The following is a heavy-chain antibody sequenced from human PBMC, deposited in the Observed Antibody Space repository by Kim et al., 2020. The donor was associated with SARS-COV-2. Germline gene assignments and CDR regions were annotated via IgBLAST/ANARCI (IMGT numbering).Heavy chain of an antibody. J-gene: IGHJ4*02. CDR2: IYTAGYA. CDR3: ASEYSGNYYFDC. CDR1: GFTVSHNY. V-gene: IGHV3-66*01. Sequence: GGSLRLSCAASGFTVSHNYINWVRQAPGKGLEWVSVIYTAGYAYFADSVKGRFAISTDNSKNTVHLQMNNLRAEDTAVYYCASEYSGNYYFDCWGQGTLVTLSS. D-gene: IGHD1-26*01.